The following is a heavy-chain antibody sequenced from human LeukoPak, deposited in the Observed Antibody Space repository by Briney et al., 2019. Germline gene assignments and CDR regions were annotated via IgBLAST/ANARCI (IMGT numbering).Heavy chain of an antibody. Sequence: PGRSLRLSCEASGFSFSTSGVHWDRQAPGKGLEWMAVISKDGRKNHYADSVKGRFTISRDNSKSTLFLQMNSLRPEDTAIYYCARDLLNYGSAYYDVGIFDSWGQGTLVTVSS. CDR3: ARDLLNYGSAYYDVGIFDS. CDR2: ISKDGRKN. CDR1: GFSFSTSG. D-gene: IGHD3-10*01. V-gene: IGHV3-30*04. J-gene: IGHJ4*01.